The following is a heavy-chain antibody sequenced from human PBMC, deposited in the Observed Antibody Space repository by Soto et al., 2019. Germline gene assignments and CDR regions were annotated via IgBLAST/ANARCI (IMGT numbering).Heavy chain of an antibody. CDR3: ARALSHYDGSAYYYYNGMDV. D-gene: IGHD3-22*01. Sequence: QVQLVQSGAEVKEPGASVKVSCKASGYTFTDYAMHWVRQAPGQRLEWMGWINAGNGNTKYSQKFQGRVTISRATAARTAYMELSSLRSEDTAVYYCARALSHYDGSAYYYYNGMDVWGQGTTVTVSS. V-gene: IGHV1-3*01. CDR2: INAGNGNT. J-gene: IGHJ6*02. CDR1: GYTFTDYA.